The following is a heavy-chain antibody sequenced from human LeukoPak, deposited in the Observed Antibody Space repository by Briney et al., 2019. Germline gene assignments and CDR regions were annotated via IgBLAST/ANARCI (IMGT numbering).Heavy chain of an antibody. CDR1: GGSISSSSYY. Sequence: SETLSLTCTVSGGSISSSSYYWRWIRQPPGKGLEWIGSIYYSGSTYYNPSLKSRVTISVDTSKNQFSLKLSSVTAADTAVYYCARTASRGIAAAPWGQGTLVAVSS. D-gene: IGHD6-13*01. J-gene: IGHJ5*02. V-gene: IGHV4-39*01. CDR3: ARTASRGIAAAP. CDR2: IYYSGST.